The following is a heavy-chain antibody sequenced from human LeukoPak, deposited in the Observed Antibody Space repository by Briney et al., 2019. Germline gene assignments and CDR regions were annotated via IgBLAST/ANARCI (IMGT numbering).Heavy chain of an antibody. D-gene: IGHD2/OR15-2a*01. CDR3: AGHHPRNTVDF. V-gene: IGHV4-59*08. Sequence: SETLSLTCTVSGGSISSYYWSWIRQPPGKGLEWIGYISYSGSTNYNPSLKSRVTISLDTSMNQFSLKLSSVTAADTAVYYYAGHHPRNTVDFWGQGTLVTVSS. CDR2: ISYSGST. J-gene: IGHJ4*02. CDR1: GGSISSYY.